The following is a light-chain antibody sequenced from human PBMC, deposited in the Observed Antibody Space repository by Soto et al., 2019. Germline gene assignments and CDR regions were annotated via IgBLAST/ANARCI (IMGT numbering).Light chain of an antibody. V-gene: IGKV3-11*01. CDR1: QSVSSY. Sequence: EIVLTQSPATLSLSPGERAALSCRASQSVSSYLAWYQQKPGQAPRLLIYDASNRATGIPARFSGSGSGTDFTLTISSLQSGDFAVYYCQQRSSWPLTFGGGTK. CDR2: DAS. J-gene: IGKJ4*01. CDR3: QQRSSWPLT.